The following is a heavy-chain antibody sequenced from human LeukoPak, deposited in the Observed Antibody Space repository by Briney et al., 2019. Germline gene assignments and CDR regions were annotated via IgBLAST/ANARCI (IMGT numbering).Heavy chain of an antibody. Sequence: ASVKVSCKASGYTFTGYYMHWVRQAPGQGLEWMGWISAYNGNTNYAQKLQGRVTMTTDTSTSTAYMELRSLRSDDTAVYYCARDRGGATIDYWGQGTLVTVSS. CDR3: ARDRGGATIDY. CDR2: ISAYNGNT. D-gene: IGHD1-26*01. J-gene: IGHJ4*02. CDR1: GYTFTGYY. V-gene: IGHV1-18*04.